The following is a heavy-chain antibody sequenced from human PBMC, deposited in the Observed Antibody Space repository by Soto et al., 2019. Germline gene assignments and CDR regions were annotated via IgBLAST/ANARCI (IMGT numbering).Heavy chain of an antibody. Sequence: PSQTLSLTCAISGDSVSSNTASWNWIRQSPSRGLEWLGRTYFRSKWYNDYAVSVKSRIIINLDTSNNQFSMQLNSVTPEDTAVYFCSKGDILGTKSGYALDPWGQGIMVTLSS. V-gene: IGHV6-1*01. J-gene: IGHJ5*02. CDR2: TYFRSKWYN. CDR3: SKGDILGTKSGYALDP. CDR1: GDSVSSNTAS. D-gene: IGHD5-12*01.